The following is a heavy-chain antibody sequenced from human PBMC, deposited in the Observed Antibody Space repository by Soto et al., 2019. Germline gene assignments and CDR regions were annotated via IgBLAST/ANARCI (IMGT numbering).Heavy chain of an antibody. J-gene: IGHJ4*02. V-gene: IGHV3-7*03. CDR1: AFTFNNSA. D-gene: IGHD5-18*01. Sequence: PGGSLRLSCAASAFTFNNSAMSWVRQAPGKGLEWVSNIKQDGSEKYYVDAGKGRFTISRDNAKNSLYLQMNSLRAEDTAVYYCARTGHSYGPYPFDYWGQGTLVTVSS. CDR2: IKQDGSEK. CDR3: ARTGHSYGPYPFDY.